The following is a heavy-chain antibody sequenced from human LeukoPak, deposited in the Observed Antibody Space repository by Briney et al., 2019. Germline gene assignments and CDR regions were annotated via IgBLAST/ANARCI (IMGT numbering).Heavy chain of an antibody. D-gene: IGHD5-12*01. CDR3: AKSLEALSIVATIPVDY. J-gene: IGHJ4*02. CDR2: ISGGGGST. Sequence: GGSLRLSCAAAGFTFSSYAMSWVRQAPGKGLEWVSAISGGGGSTYYADSVKGRFSISRDNSKNTLYLQMNSLRAEDTAVYYCAKSLEALSIVATIPVDYWGQGTLVTVSS. V-gene: IGHV3-23*01. CDR1: GFTFSSYA.